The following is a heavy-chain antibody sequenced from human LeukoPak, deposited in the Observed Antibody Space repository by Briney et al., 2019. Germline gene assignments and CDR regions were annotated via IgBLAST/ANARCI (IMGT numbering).Heavy chain of an antibody. V-gene: IGHV1-2*06. CDR2: INPNSGGT. D-gene: IGHD4-11*01. CDR1: GYTFTGYY. CDR3: ARLTTVTKFDY. Sequence: ASVKVSCKASGYTFTGYYMHWVRQAPGQGLEWMGRINPNSGGTNYAQKFQGRVTMTRDTSISTAYMELRRLRSDDTAVYYCARLTTVTKFDYWGQGTLVTVSS. J-gene: IGHJ4*02.